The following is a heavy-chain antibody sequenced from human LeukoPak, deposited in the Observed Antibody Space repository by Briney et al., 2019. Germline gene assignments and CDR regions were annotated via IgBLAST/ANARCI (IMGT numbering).Heavy chain of an antibody. CDR3: AKDSHYLTMIVVAGAFDI. J-gene: IGHJ3*02. Sequence: PGGSLRLSCAASGFTFSSYGMHWVRQAPGKGLEWVAFIRYDGSNKYYADSVKGRFTISRDNSKNTLYLQMNSLRAEDTAVYYCAKDSHYLTMIVVAGAFDIWGQGTMVTVSS. CDR1: GFTFSSYG. CDR2: IRYDGSNK. V-gene: IGHV3-30*02. D-gene: IGHD3-22*01.